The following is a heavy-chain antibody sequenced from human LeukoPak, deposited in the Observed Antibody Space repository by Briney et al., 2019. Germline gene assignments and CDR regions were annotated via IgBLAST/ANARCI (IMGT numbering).Heavy chain of an antibody. CDR1: GGSISSYY. CDR2: LYYSGST. D-gene: IGHD2-15*01. J-gene: IGHJ4*02. V-gene: IGHV4-59*01. CDR3: ARAVDCSGGSCYKFDY. Sequence: SETLSLTCTVSGGSISSYYWSWIRQPPGKGLEWIGYLYYSGSTNYNPSLQSRVTISVDTSKNQFSLKLSSVTAADTAVYYCARAVDCSGGSCYKFDYWGQGTLVTVSS.